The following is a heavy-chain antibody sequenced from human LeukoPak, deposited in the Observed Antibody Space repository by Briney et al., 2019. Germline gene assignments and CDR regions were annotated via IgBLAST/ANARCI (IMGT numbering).Heavy chain of an antibody. CDR2: ISGSGGTT. J-gene: IGHJ4*02. V-gene: IGHV3-23*01. CDR1: GFTFSSYA. D-gene: IGHD3-3*01. CDR3: AKGTIFGVVTACDY. Sequence: PGGSLRLSCAASGFTFSSYAMSWVCQAPGQGLEWVSGISGSGGTTYYADSVKGRFTISRDNSKDTLYLQMNSLRAEDTAVYYCAKGTIFGVVTACDYWGQGTLVTVSS.